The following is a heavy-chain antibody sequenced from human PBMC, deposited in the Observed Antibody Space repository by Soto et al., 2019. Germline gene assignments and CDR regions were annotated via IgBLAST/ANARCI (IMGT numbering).Heavy chain of an antibody. D-gene: IGHD3-9*01. CDR3: ARVDHRGYFAILTDY. J-gene: IGHJ4*02. V-gene: IGHV4-31*03. CDR2: IYDSVNT. Sequence: SETLSLTCTVSCDSLSSGGHYWSWIRQHPGKGLEWIGYIYDSVNTYYSPSLRSRVTISADMSKNQFSLNLRSVTAADTAVYYCARVDHRGYFAILTDYWGQGTLVTVSS. CDR1: CDSLSSGGHY.